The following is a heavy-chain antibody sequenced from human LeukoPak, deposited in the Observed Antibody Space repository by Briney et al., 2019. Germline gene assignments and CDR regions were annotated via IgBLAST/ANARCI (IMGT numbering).Heavy chain of an antibody. CDR2: IKSDGTYT. Sequence: GGSLRLSCAASGFTFISLWMHWVRHAPGKGLVWVSRIKSDGTYTNYADSVKGRFAISRDNAKNTLYLQMNSLRAEDTAVYYCATVNEDTAIPWGQGTLVTVSS. V-gene: IGHV3-74*01. CDR3: ATVNEDTAIP. D-gene: IGHD5-18*01. J-gene: IGHJ5*02. CDR1: GFTFISLW.